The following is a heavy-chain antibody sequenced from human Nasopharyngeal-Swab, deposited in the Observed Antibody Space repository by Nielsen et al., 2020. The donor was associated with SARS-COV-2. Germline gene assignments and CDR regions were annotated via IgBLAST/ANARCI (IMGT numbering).Heavy chain of an antibody. CDR2: IIPILGIA. J-gene: IGHJ4*02. D-gene: IGHD1-26*01. V-gene: IGHV1-69*04. CDR1: GGTFSSYA. Sequence: SVKVSCKASGGTFSSYAISWVRQAPGQGLEWMGRIIPILGIANYAQKFQGRVTITVDKSTSTAYMELSSLRSEDTAVYYCASRGVYVGATLTLDYWGQGTLVTVSS. CDR3: ASRGVYVGATLTLDY.